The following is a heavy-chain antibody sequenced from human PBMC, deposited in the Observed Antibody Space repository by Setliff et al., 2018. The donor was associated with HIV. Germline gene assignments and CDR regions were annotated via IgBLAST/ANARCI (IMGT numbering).Heavy chain of an antibody. Sequence: PSETLSLTCSVSSGSIGSNYYWGWVRRPPGKGLEWIVNVHFGGSTYYNPSLDSRVTIHVATSKKQFFLSLSSVTAADTAVYYCARGRMISMVRGFKNFDYWGQGILVTVS. D-gene: IGHD3-10*01. V-gene: IGHV4-39*02. CDR1: SGSIGSNYY. CDR3: ARGRMISMVRGFKNFDY. CDR2: VHFGGST. J-gene: IGHJ4*02.